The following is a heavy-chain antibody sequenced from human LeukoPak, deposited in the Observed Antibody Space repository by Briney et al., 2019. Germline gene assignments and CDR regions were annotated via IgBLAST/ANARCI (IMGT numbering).Heavy chain of an antibody. CDR3: AKDTSFNYDGNWFDP. D-gene: IGHD4-23*01. J-gene: IGHJ5*02. CDR1: GFTFSSYW. Sequence: GGSLRLSCVASGFTFSSYWMHWVRQAPGKGLVWVSRINSDGSSTNYADSVKGRFTISRDNAKNTLYLQMNSLRAEDTALYYCAKDTSFNYDGNWFDPWGQGTLVTVSS. CDR2: INSDGSST. V-gene: IGHV3-74*01.